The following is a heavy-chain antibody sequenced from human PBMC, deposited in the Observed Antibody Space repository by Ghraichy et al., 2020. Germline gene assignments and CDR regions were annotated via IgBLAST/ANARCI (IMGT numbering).Heavy chain of an antibody. V-gene: IGHV1-3*01. J-gene: IGHJ4*02. CDR3: ARDSATAVGPLDYFEY. CDR2: INAGNGNT. D-gene: IGHD3-10*01. CDR1: GYTFTSYP. Sequence: ASVKVSCKASGYTFTSYPIRWVRQAPGRRLEWMGWINAGNGNTKYSQKFQGRVTITRDTSASTAYMELSSLRSEDTAVYYCARDSATAVGPLDYFEYWGQVTLVTVST.